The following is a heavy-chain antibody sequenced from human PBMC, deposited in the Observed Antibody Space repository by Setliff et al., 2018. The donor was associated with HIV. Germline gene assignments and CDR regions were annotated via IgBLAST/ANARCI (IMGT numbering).Heavy chain of an antibody. CDR3: ARDSRDIVVVIAPEPEPYYYYGMDV. CDR2: IIPIFGTP. J-gene: IGHJ6*04. D-gene: IGHD2-15*01. CDR1: GDTFNSHA. Sequence: ASVKVSCKTSGDTFNSHAISWVRQAPGQGLEWMGGIIPIFGTPNYAQKFKGRLTITADESTSTVYMELSSLRSEDAAVYYCARDSRDIVVVIAPEPEPYYYYGMDVWGEGTTVTVSS. V-gene: IGHV1-69*13.